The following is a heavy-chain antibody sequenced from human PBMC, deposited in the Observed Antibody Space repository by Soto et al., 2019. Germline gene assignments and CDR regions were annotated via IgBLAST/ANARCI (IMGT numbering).Heavy chain of an antibody. CDR3: AREPAGDSEHYFDY. CDR1: GFTFSSYW. D-gene: IGHD4-17*01. J-gene: IGHJ4*02. Sequence: GGSLRLSCAASGFTFSSYWMSWVRQAPGKGLEWVANIKQDGSEKYYVDSVKGRFTISRDNAKNSLYLQMNSLRAEDTAVYYCAREPAGDSEHYFDYWGQGTLVTVSS. V-gene: IGHV3-7*04. CDR2: IKQDGSEK.